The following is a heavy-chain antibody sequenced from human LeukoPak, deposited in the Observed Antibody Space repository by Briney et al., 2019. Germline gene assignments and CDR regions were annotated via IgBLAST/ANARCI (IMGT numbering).Heavy chain of an antibody. D-gene: IGHD3-22*01. CDR3: ARTNYDSSGYYVYNWFDP. V-gene: IGHV1-2*02. J-gene: IGHJ5*02. Sequence: ASVKVSCKASGYTFTSYGISWVRQAPGQGLEWMGWINPNSGGTNYAQKFQGRVTMTRDTSISTAYMELSRLRSDDTAVYYCARTNYDSSGYYVYNWFDPWGQGTLVTVSS. CDR1: GYTFTSYG. CDR2: INPNSGGT.